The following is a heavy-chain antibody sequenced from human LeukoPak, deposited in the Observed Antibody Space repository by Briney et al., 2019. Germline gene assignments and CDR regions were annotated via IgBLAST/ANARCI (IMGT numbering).Heavy chain of an antibody. CDR2: VDPEDGET. CDR1: RYTFTDYY. D-gene: IGHD2-8*01. V-gene: IGHV1-69-2*01. J-gene: IGHJ4*02. Sequence: ASVKVACKGSRYTFTDYYMHWVQQAPGKGLEWLGVVDPEDGETIYAEKFQGRVTITADTSTDTAYMELSSLRSEDTAVYYCATHTNGVLSDYWGQGTLVTVST. CDR3: ATHTNGVLSDY.